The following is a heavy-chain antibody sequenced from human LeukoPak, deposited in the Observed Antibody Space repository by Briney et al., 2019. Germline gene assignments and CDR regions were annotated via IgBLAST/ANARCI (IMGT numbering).Heavy chain of an antibody. CDR3: ARATIFGVVIGPFDY. CDR2: IYPGDSDT. J-gene: IGHJ4*02. D-gene: IGHD3-3*01. V-gene: IGHV5-51*01. CDR1: RYSFTSYW. Sequence: GESLKISCKGSRYSFTSYWIGWVRQMPGKGLEWMGIIYPGDSDTRYSPSFQGQVTISADKSISTAYLQWSSLKASDTAMYYCARATIFGVVIGPFDYWGQGTLVTVSS.